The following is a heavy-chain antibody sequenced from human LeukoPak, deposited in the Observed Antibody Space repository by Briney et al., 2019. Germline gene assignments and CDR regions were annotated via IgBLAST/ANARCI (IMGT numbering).Heavy chain of an antibody. CDR2: IIPILGIA. V-gene: IGHV1-69*04. Sequence: GASVKVSCKASGGTFSSYAISWVRQAPGQGLEWMGRIIPILGIANYAQKFQGRVTITADKSTSTAYMELSSLRSEDTAVYYCARVEGVGPYSSSWYFARPDGNYYYYGMDVWGQGTTVTVSS. J-gene: IGHJ6*02. D-gene: IGHD6-13*01. CDR3: ARVEGVGPYSSSWYFARPDGNYYYYGMDV. CDR1: GGTFSSYA.